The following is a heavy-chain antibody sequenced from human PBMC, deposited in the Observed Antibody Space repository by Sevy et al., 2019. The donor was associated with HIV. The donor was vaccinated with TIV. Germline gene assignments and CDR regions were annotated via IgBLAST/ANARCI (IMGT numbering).Heavy chain of an antibody. J-gene: IGHJ4*02. CDR1: GASISSSGYY. V-gene: IGHV4-39*01. Sequence: SETLSLTCTVSGASISSSGYYWDWIRQPPGKGLEWIATINYNGITFYNPSLKSRITISADTSRNQFSLDLKSVTAADTAIYYCAGPILTYNNGWSYYDYWGQGTVVTVSS. CDR3: AGPILTYNNGWSYYDY. CDR2: INYNGIT. D-gene: IGHD3-10*01.